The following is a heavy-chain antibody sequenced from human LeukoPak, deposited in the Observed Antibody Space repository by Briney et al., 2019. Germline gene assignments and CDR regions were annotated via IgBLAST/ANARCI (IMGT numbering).Heavy chain of an antibody. CDR1: GGSFSNYA. CDR2: IIHVFGTA. Sequence: SVKVSCKASGGSFSNYAISWVRQAPGQGLEWMGGIIHVFGTAIYAQKFQGRVTITADESTSTAYMELSSLRSEDTAVYYCARGEVPPHYFDYWGQGTLVTVSS. J-gene: IGHJ4*02. CDR3: ARGEVPPHYFDY. V-gene: IGHV1-69*01.